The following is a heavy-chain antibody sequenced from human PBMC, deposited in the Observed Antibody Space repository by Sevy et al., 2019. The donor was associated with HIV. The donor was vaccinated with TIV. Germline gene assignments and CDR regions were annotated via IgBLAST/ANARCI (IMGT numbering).Heavy chain of an antibody. CDR2: ISYDGGKT. Sequence: GGSLRLSCAASGFTFRRYAMYWVRQAPGQGLESVAVISYDGGKTYHADSVKGRFTISRDNSENTLYLQMNSLRAEDTAVYYCTRDGGGDYFDYWGLGTLVTSPQ. CDR3: TRDGGGDYFDY. D-gene: IGHD2-15*01. J-gene: IGHJ4*02. V-gene: IGHV3-30*04. CDR1: GFTFRRYA.